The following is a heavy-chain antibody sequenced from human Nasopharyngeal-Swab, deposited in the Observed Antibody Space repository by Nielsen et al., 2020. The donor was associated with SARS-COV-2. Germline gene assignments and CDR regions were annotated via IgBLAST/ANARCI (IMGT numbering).Heavy chain of an antibody. J-gene: IGHJ6*02. V-gene: IGHV3-23*01. CDR3: AKDDGEVGYCSSTSCYYYGMDV. D-gene: IGHD2-2*01. CDR1: GFTFSSYA. CDR2: ISGSGGST. Sequence: GESLKISCAASGFTFSSYAMSWVRQASGTGLEWVSAISGSGGSTYYADSVKGRFTISRDNSKNTLYLQMNSLRAEDTAVYYCAKDDGEVGYCSSTSCYYYGMDVWGQGTTVTVSS.